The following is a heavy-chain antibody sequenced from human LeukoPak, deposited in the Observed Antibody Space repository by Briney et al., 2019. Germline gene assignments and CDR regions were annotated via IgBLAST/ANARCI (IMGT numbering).Heavy chain of an antibody. CDR1: GDSVSSNSAA. CDR2: TYYRSKWYN. Sequence: SQTLSLTCAISGDSVSSNSAAWNWIRQSPSRGLEWLGRTYYRSKWYNDYAVSVKSRITINPDASKSQFSLQLNSVTPEDTAVYYCARGRGELPGHDAFDIWGQGTMVTVSS. J-gene: IGHJ3*02. D-gene: IGHD1-26*01. CDR3: ARGRGELPGHDAFDI. V-gene: IGHV6-1*01.